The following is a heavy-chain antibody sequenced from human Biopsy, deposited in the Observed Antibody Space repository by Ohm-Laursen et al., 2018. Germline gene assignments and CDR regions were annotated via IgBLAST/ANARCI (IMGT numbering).Heavy chain of an antibody. Sequence: SDTLSLTCAVYGGSFSGYYWSWIRQPPGKGLEWIGEINHRGSTNYNPSLKSRVTISVDTSKNQFSLKLRSVTAADTAVYYCARAVDYYDPYYYYGLDVWGQGTTVTVSS. CDR3: ARAVDYYDPYYYYGLDV. J-gene: IGHJ6*02. CDR1: GGSFSGYY. CDR2: INHRGST. V-gene: IGHV4-34*01. D-gene: IGHD3-16*01.